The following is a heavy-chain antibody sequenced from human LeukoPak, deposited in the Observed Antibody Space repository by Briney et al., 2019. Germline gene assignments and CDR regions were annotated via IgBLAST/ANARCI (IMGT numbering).Heavy chain of an antibody. V-gene: IGHV3-30-3*01. CDR2: ISDAGGKK. J-gene: IGHJ4*02. CDR3: ARDTYDSGNYWTTLDS. D-gene: IGHD3-10*01. Sequence: GGSLRLSCAASGFTFSSHAMHWVRQAPGKGLEWVALISDAGGKKYFADSVKGRFTISRDNSKNTLHLQMNSLRPEDTAIYYCARDTYDSGNYWTTLDSWGQGALLTVSS. CDR1: GFTFSSHA.